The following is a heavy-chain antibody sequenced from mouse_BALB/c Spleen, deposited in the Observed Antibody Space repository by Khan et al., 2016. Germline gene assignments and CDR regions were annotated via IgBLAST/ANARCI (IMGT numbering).Heavy chain of an antibody. Sequence: QIQLVQSGPELKKPGETVKISCKASGYTFTNYGMNWVKQAPGKGLKWMGWITTYTGEPTYTDDFKGRFAFSLETSASTAYLQFINLKNEDTATSCGARSGDNYDFEDRDQGTTLTVAS. V-gene: IGHV9-3-1*01. CDR2: ITTYTGEP. J-gene: IGHJ2*01. CDR3: ARSGDNYDFED. CDR1: GYTFTNYG. D-gene: IGHD1-3*01.